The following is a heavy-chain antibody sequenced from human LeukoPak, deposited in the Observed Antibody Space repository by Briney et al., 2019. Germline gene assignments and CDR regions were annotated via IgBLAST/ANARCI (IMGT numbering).Heavy chain of an antibody. CDR1: GFSLSTSGMC. Sequence: SGPTLVNPTQTFTLTCTFSGFSLSTSGMCVSWIRQPPGKALEWLARIDWDADKYYSTSLKTRLTISKDTSKNQVVLTMTKMDPVDTATYYCARMIYGSSYGMDVWGQGTTVTVSS. J-gene: IGHJ6*02. V-gene: IGHV2-70*11. CDR3: ARMIYGSSYGMDV. D-gene: IGHD4-17*01. CDR2: IDWDADK.